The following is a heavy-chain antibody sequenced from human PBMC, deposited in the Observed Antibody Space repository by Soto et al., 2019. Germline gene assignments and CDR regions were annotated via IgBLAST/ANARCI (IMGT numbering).Heavy chain of an antibody. CDR2: ISSNGGST. CDR1: GFTFSSYA. D-gene: IGHD3-9*01. J-gene: IGHJ6*03. Sequence: GGSLRLSCAASGFTFSSYAMHWVRQAPGKGLEYVSAISSNGGSTHYANSVKGRFTISRDNSKNTLYLQMGSLRAEDMAVYYCARLVTNYYYYMDVWGKGTTVTVSS. CDR3: ARLVTNYYYYMDV. V-gene: IGHV3-64*01.